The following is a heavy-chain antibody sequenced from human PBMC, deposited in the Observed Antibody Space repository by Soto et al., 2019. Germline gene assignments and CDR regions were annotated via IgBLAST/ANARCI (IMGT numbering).Heavy chain of an antibody. CDR3: ARDQGSASTYFIDI. D-gene: IGHD3-10*01. CDR2: ISSSSSYI. CDR1: GFTFSSYS. Sequence: GGSLRLSCAASGFTFSSYSMNWVRQAPGKGLEWVSSISSSSSYIYYADSVKGRFTISRDNAKNSLYLQMNSLRAEDTAVYYCARDQGSASTYFIDIWGQGTMVTVSS. J-gene: IGHJ3*02. V-gene: IGHV3-21*01.